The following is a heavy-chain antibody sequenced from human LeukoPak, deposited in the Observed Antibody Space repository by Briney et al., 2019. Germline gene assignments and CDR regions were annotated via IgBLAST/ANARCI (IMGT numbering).Heavy chain of an antibody. CDR2: IYTSGST. V-gene: IGHV4-4*07. Sequence: SETLSLTCTVSGGSISSYYWSWIRQPAGKGLEWIGRIYTSGSTNYNPSLKSRVTMSVDTSKNQFSLKLSSVTAADTAVYYCASDVERSTPGIFDAFDIWGQGTMVTVSS. CDR3: ASDVERSTPGIFDAFDI. CDR1: GGSISSYY. J-gene: IGHJ3*02. D-gene: IGHD6-13*01.